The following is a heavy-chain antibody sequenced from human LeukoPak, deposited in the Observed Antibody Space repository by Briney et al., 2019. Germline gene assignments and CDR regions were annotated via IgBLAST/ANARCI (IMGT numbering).Heavy chain of an antibody. J-gene: IGHJ3*02. Sequence: ASVKVSCKASGYTFTSYDINWVRRVTGQGREWMGWMNPNSGNTGYAQKFQGRVTMTRNTSISTAYMELSSLRSEDTAVYYCARGSYYDSSGYYSSFDIWGQGTMVTVSS. CDR2: MNPNSGNT. V-gene: IGHV1-8*01. CDR3: ARGSYYDSSGYYSSFDI. D-gene: IGHD3-22*01. CDR1: GYTFTSYD.